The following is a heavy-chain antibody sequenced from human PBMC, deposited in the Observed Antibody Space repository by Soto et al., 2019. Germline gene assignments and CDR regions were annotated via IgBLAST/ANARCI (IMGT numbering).Heavy chain of an antibody. CDR1: GFTFSDYY. D-gene: IGHD4-4*01. V-gene: IGHV3-11*01. CDR2: ISSSGSTI. CDR3: ARDPGLQSPQGDYYFGMDV. Sequence: GGSLRLSCAASGFTFSDYYMSWIRQAPGKGLEWVSYISSSGSTIYYADSVKGRFTISRDNAKNSLYLQMNSLRAEDTAVYYCARDPGLQSPQGDYYFGMDVWGQGTTVTVSS. J-gene: IGHJ6*02.